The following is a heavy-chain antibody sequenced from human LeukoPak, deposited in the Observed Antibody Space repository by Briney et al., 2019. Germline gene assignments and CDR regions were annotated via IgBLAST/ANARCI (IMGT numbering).Heavy chain of an antibody. CDR1: GFTFSSYW. J-gene: IGHJ4*02. D-gene: IGHD5-18*01. Sequence: GGSLRLSCAASGFTFSSYWMTWIRQAPGKGLEWVANIKQDGSEKYYVDSVKGRFTIFRDNAKNSLYLQMNSLRAEDTAVYYCARDTGGGYSCYDCWGQGTLVTVSS. CDR2: IKQDGSEK. CDR3: ARDTGGGYSCYDC. V-gene: IGHV3-7*01.